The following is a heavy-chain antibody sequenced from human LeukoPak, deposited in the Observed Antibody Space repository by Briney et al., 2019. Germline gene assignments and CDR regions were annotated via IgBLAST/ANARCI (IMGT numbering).Heavy chain of an antibody. V-gene: IGHV4-4*07. CDR1: GGSISSYY. D-gene: IGHD1-26*01. CDR2: IYTSGST. CDR3: ARDRGFVVGATSFDY. Sequence: NPSETLSLTCTVSGGSISSYYWSWIRQPAGKGLEWIGRIYTSGSTNYNPSLKSRVTMSVDTSKNQFSLKLSSVTAADTAVYYCARDRGFVVGATSFDYWGQGTLVTVTS. J-gene: IGHJ4*02.